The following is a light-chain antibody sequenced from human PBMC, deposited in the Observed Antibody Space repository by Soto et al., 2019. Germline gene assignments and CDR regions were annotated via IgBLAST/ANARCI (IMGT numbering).Light chain of an antibody. CDR1: QSVGSD. CDR3: QQYNSWPLT. CDR2: EIF. V-gene: IGKV3D-15*01. Sequence: DIQMTQSPSTLSASLGERVTLTCRASQSVGSDLAWYQQKPGQAPRLVIYEIFTRATGVPTRISGSGSGTEFTLTISSLQSEDFAVYYCQQYNSWPLTFGGGTKVDIK. J-gene: IGKJ4*01.